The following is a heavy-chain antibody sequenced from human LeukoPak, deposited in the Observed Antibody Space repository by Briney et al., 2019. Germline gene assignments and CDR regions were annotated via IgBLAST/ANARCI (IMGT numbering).Heavy chain of an antibody. Sequence: ASVKVSCKASGYTFTGFYMHWVRQAPGQGLAWMGWLNPDSGGTNYAQKFQGRVTVTRDTSISTAYMELSRLTSDDTAVYYCARLNSGYDYFDYWGQGTLVTVSS. CDR2: LNPDSGGT. D-gene: IGHD5-12*01. J-gene: IGHJ4*02. CDR1: GYTFTGFY. CDR3: ARLNSGYDYFDY. V-gene: IGHV1-2*02.